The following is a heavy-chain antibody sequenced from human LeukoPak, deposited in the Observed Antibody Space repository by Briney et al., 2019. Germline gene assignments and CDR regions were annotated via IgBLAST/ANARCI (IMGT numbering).Heavy chain of an antibody. Sequence: PGGSLRLSCAASGFTFSNHWMHWVRQAPGKGLMWVSRINRDGSRTDYADSVKGRFTISRDDAKNSLYLQMNSLRAEDTAVYYCAREGDGYPFDYWGQGTLVTVSS. CDR2: INRDGSRT. CDR1: GFTFSNHW. D-gene: IGHD5-24*01. CDR3: AREGDGYPFDY. J-gene: IGHJ4*02. V-gene: IGHV3-74*01.